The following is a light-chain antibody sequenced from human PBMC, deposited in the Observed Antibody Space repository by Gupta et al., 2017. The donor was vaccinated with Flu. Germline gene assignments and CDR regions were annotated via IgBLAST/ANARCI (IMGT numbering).Light chain of an antibody. CDR1: NIGSKS. CDR2: DDT. J-gene: IGLJ2*01. V-gene: IGLV3-21*02. Sequence: SYVLTQPPPVSVPPGQTAMIPCGGNNIGSKSVHWYQQRPGQAPVLVVYDDTDRPSGTPARFSGSNAGNTATLSIVRVEAGDEADYYCQVWDSSSDHPVVFGGGTNLAVL. CDR3: QVWDSSSDHPVV.